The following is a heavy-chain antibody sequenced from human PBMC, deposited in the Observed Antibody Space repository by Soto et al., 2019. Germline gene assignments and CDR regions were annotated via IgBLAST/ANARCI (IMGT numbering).Heavy chain of an antibody. CDR3: VRDGHCIPTICYWNWCAP. CDR2: INSDASHT. D-gene: IGHD2-2*01. Sequence: EVQLVESGGGLVQPGGSLRLSCAASGFTFSTYWMHWIRQVPGKGLEWVSRINSDASHTYYADSVKGRFTIARDNAKNTMHLEMNTLRAEDTAVYYCVRDGHCIPTICYWNWCAPWGQGTLATVSS. V-gene: IGHV3-74*01. CDR1: GFTFSTYW. J-gene: IGHJ5*02.